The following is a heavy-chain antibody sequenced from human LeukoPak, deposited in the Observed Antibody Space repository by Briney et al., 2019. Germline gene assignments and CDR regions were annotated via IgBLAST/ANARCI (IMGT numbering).Heavy chain of an antibody. V-gene: IGHV3-7*01. J-gene: IGHJ4*02. D-gene: IGHD6-6*01. CDR1: GFTFSHYW. CDR3: ARGVSAALRYYFDY. Sequence: GGSLRLSCAASGFTFSHYWMSWVRQAPGKGLEWVANIRQDGSEQFYLDSVKGRFIISRDNADNSLYLQLGAPRAEDTAIYYCARGVSAALRYYFDYWGQGSLVTVSS. CDR2: IRQDGSEQ.